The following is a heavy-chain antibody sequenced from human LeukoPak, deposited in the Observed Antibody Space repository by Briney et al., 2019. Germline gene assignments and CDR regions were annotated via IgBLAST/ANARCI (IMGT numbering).Heavy chain of an antibody. Sequence: SETLSLTCTVSGGSMSGYYWSWNRQPPGKGLEWIGYIHYSGTTNYNPSLKSRVTISLDTSRNQFSLKLRSVTTADTAVHYCARRRVYSGSGEFDFWGQGTLVTVSS. CDR2: IHYSGTT. D-gene: IGHD5-12*01. V-gene: IGHV4-59*01. J-gene: IGHJ4*02. CDR3: ARRRVYSGSGEFDF. CDR1: GGSMSGYY.